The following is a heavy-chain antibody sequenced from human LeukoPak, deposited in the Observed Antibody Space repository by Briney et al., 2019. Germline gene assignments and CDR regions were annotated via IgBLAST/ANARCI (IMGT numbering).Heavy chain of an antibody. V-gene: IGHV3-33*01. CDR1: GFTFSSYG. D-gene: IGHD5-18*01. CDR3: ARNGGYSYSIGYFQH. J-gene: IGHJ1*01. CDR2: IWYDGSNK. Sequence: GGSLRLSCAASGFTFSSYGMHWVRQAPGKGLEWVAVIWYDGSNKYYADSVKGRLTISRDNSENSLYLQMNSLRAEDTALYYCARNGGYSYSIGYFQHWGQGNLVTVSS.